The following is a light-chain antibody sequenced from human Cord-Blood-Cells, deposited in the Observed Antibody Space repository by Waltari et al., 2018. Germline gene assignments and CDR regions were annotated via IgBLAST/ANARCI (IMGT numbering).Light chain of an antibody. V-gene: IGLV10-54*01. CDR3: SAWDSSLSAWV. J-gene: IGLJ3*02. CDR2: RNN. CDR1: SNNVAKQA. Sequence: QAGLTQPPSVSKGLRQTPTLTCTGNSNNVAKQAAAWLQQHPGHPPKLLSFRNNNRPSGISEGLSASRSGNTASLTITGLQPEDEADYYCSAWDSSLSAWVFGGGTKLTVL.